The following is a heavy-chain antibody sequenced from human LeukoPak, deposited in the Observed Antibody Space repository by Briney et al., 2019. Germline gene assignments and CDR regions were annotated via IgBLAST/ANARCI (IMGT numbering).Heavy chain of an antibody. CDR3: ARDNYGSGSYSDWFDP. Sequence: SETLSLTCTVSPGSISSFSWSWIRQPPGKGLEWIGYIYYNGGTNYDPSLKSRVTISVDTSKNQFSLKLSSVTAADTAVYCCARDNYGSGSYSDWFDPWGQGTLVTVSS. J-gene: IGHJ5*02. V-gene: IGHV4-59*01. CDR2: IYYNGGT. D-gene: IGHD3-10*01. CDR1: PGSISSFS.